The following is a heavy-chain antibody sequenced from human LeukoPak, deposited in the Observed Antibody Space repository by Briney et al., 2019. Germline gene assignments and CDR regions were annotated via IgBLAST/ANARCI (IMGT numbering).Heavy chain of an antibody. J-gene: IGHJ6*03. D-gene: IGHD2-2*01. CDR1: GGSISSYY. V-gene: IGHV4-59*01. CDR3: ARLGCSSTSCPYYYYYMDV. Sequence: SETLSLTCTVSGGSISSYYWSWIRQPPGKGLEWIGYIYYSGSTNYNPSLKSRVTISVDTSKNQFSLKLSSVTAADTAVYYCARLGCSSTSCPYYYYYMDVWGKGTTVTVSS. CDR2: IYYSGST.